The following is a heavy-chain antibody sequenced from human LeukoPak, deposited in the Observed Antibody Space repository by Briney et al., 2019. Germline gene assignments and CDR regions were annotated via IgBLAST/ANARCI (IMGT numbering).Heavy chain of an antibody. CDR1: GGSISSYY. V-gene: IGHV4-59*01. CDR2: IYYSGST. CDR3: ARGYCSSTSCYLYGLFDY. Sequence: SETLSLTCTVSGGSISSYYWSWIRQPPGKGLEWIGYIYYSGSTNYNPSLKSRVTISVDTSKNQFSLELSSVTAADTAVYYCARGYCSSTSCYLYGLFDYWGRGTLVTVSS. J-gene: IGHJ4*02. D-gene: IGHD2-2*01.